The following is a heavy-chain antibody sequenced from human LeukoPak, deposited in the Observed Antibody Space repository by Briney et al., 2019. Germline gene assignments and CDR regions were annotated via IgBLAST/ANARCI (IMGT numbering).Heavy chain of an antibody. CDR2: VNPNSGGT. D-gene: IGHD3-22*01. V-gene: IGHV1-2*02. CDR1: GYTFTGYY. Sequence: ASVKVSCKASGYTFTGYYMHWVRQAPGQGLEWMGWVNPNSGGTNYAQKFQGRVTMTRDTSISTAYMELSRLRSDDTAVYYCARGKQDLVVVNPEESYYFDYWGQGTLVTVSS. CDR3: ARGKQDLVVVNPEESYYFDY. J-gene: IGHJ4*02.